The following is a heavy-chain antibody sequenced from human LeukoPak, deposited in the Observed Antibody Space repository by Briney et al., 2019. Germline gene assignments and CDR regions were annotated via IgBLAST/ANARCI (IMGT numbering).Heavy chain of an antibody. CDR3: AKGNNTISFNFDY. V-gene: IGHV3-43*02. Sequence: GGSLRLSCAASGFNFHDFSMRWVRQVPGQGPDWVSLISGDGVTTYYSDSVKDRFAISRDNNKNLLFLQMNSLRVEDSAIYYCAKGNNTISFNFDYWGRGSLVIVSS. D-gene: IGHD2-2*01. CDR1: GFNFHDFS. J-gene: IGHJ4*02. CDR2: ISGDGVTT.